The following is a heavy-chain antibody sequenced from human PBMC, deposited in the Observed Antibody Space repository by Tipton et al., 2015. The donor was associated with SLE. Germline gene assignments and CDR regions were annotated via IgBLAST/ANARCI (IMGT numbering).Heavy chain of an antibody. CDR3: ARGYCGSTSCHYYFDY. CDR1: GGSFSNYY. D-gene: IGHD2-2*01. CDR2: INHSGST. V-gene: IGHV4-34*01. J-gene: IGHJ4*02. Sequence: TLSLTCAVYGGSFSNYYWSWIRQPPGKGLEWIGDINHSGSTNYNPSLKSRVTISVDTSKNQFSLKLSSVTAADTAVYYCARGYCGSTSCHYYFDYWGQGTLVTASA.